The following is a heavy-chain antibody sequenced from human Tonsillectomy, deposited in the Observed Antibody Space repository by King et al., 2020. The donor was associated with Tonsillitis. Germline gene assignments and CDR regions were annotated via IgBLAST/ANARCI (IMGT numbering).Heavy chain of an antibody. CDR3: ARDTGYQFLDAFDI. CDR1: GGTFSNYA. Sequence: VQLVQSGAEVKKPGSSVKVSCKASGGTFSNYAFSWVRQAPGQGLEWMGRIIPIVDIANYAQKFQGRVTITADKSTNTAYMEVSSLRFEDAAVYYCARDTGYQFLDAFDIWGQGKMVTVSS. CDR2: IIPIVDIA. V-gene: IGHV1-69*04. J-gene: IGHJ3*02. D-gene: IGHD3-9*01.